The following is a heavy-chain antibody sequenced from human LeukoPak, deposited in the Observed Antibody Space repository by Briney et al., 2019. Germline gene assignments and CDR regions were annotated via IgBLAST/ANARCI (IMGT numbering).Heavy chain of an antibody. Sequence: GGTLRLSCAASGFTFSSYGMNWVRQAPGKGLEWVSSISSSSSYIYYADSVKGRFTISRDNAKNSLYLQMNSLRAEDTAVYYCARAPKFRLVGVPKGPFDPWGQGTLVTVSS. J-gene: IGHJ5*02. CDR2: ISSSSSYI. V-gene: IGHV3-21*04. CDR3: ARAPKFRLVGVPKGPFDP. D-gene: IGHD1-26*01. CDR1: GFTFSSYG.